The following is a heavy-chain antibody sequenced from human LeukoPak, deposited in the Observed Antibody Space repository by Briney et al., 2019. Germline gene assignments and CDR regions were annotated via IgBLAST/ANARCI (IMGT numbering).Heavy chain of an antibody. D-gene: IGHD1-14*01. Sequence: GGSLRLSCAPSGFTAITNDMTWVRPAPGKGLEWVSVLYSDGNTKYADSVQGRFTISRDNSKNTLYLEMNSLSPDDTAVYYCARGVEPLAANTLAYWGQGTLVTVSS. V-gene: IGHV3-53*01. CDR3: ARGVEPLAANTLAY. CDR1: GFTAITND. J-gene: IGHJ4*02. CDR2: LYSDGNT.